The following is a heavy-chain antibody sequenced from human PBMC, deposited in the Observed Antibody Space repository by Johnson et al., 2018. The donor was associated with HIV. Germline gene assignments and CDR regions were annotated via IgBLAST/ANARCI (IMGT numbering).Heavy chain of an antibody. V-gene: IGHV3-9*01. Sequence: VQLVESGGGLVQPGRSLRLSCAASGFMFDDCAMHWVRQAPGKGLEWVSRISWNSGSLGYADSVKGRFSISRDNPNNSLYLQMNTLRVEDTALYYCAKAVKWGVDAFDVWGPGTMVTVSS. CDR2: ISWNSGSL. CDR3: AKAVKWGVDAFDV. CDR1: GFMFDDCA. J-gene: IGHJ3*01. D-gene: IGHD1-26*01.